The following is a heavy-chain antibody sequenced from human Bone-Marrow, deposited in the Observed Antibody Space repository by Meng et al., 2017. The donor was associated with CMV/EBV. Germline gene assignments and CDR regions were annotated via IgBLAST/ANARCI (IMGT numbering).Heavy chain of an antibody. CDR3: ARDFRIEARFDY. D-gene: IGHD3-10*01. J-gene: IGHJ4*02. CDR1: GFTFSSYA. Sequence: ETLSLTCAASGFTFSSYAMSWVRQAPGKGLEWVSSISSSSSYIYYADSVKGRFTISRDNAKNSLYLQMNSLRAEDTAVYYCARDFRIEARFDYWGQGTLVTVSS. CDR2: ISSSSSYI. V-gene: IGHV3-21*01.